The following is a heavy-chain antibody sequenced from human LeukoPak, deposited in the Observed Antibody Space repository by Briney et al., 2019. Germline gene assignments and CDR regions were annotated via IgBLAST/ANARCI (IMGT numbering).Heavy chain of an antibody. CDR3: ARDEAYSFDI. D-gene: IGHD2-21*01. CDR1: GFTFTSYS. CDR2: ISRSSSTT. J-gene: IGHJ3*02. Sequence: GGSLRLSCAASGFTFTSYSMNWVRQAPGKGLEWLSYISRSSSTTYYADSVKGRFTISRDNGESSLFLQMNSLGDEDTAVYYCARDEAYSFDIWGQGTMVTVSS. V-gene: IGHV3-48*02.